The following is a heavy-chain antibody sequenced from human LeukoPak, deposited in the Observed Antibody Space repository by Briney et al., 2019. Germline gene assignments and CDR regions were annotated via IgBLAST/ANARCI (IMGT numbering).Heavy chain of an antibody. J-gene: IGHJ4*02. CDR3: ARVSSGTLLDY. V-gene: IGHV4-59*01. CDR1: GFTFDDYA. Sequence: GSLRLSCAASGFTFDDYAMHWVRQAPGKGLEWIGYIYYSGSTNYNPSLKSRVTISVDTSKNQFSLKLTSVTAADTAVYYCARVSSGTLLDYWGQGTLVTVSS. CDR2: IYYSGST.